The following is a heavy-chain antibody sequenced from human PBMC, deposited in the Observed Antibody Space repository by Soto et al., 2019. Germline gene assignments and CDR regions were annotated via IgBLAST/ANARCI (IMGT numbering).Heavy chain of an antibody. CDR3: ARADLGYCSGGSCYYYYYVMDF. CDR1: GGTFSSYA. Sequence: ASVKVSCKASGGTFSSYAISWVRQAPGQGLEWMGGIIPIFGTANYAQKFQGRVTITADESTSTAYMELSSLRSEDTAVYYCARADLGYCSGGSCYYYYYVMDFWAQGTSVTVSS. V-gene: IGHV1-69*13. J-gene: IGHJ6*02. D-gene: IGHD2-15*01. CDR2: IIPIFGTA.